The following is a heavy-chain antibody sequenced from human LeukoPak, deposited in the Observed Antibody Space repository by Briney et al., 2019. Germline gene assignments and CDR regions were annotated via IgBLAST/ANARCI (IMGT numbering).Heavy chain of an antibody. D-gene: IGHD6-25*01. V-gene: IGHV4-34*01. Sequence: SETLSLTCAVYGGSFSGYYWSWIRQPPGKGLEWIGEINHSGSTNYNPSLKSRVTISVDTSKNQFSLRLSSVTAADTAVYYCARVGAGSAYYYGMDVWGQGTTVTVSS. CDR3: ARVGAGSAYYYGMDV. J-gene: IGHJ6*02. CDR2: INHSGST. CDR1: GGSFSGYY.